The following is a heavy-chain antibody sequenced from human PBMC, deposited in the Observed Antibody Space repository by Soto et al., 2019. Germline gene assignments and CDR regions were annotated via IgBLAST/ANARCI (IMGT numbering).Heavy chain of an antibody. CDR2: ISAYNGNT. CDR3: ARGMRRYFDWLPTSPNWFDP. J-gene: IGHJ5*02. CDR1: GYTFTSYG. V-gene: IGHV1-18*01. D-gene: IGHD3-9*01. Sequence: GASVKVSCKASGYTFTSYGISWVRQAPGQGLEWMGWISAYNGNTNYAQKLQGRVTMTTDTSTSTAYMELSSLRSEDTAVYYCARGMRRYFDWLPTSPNWFDPWGQGTLVTVSS.